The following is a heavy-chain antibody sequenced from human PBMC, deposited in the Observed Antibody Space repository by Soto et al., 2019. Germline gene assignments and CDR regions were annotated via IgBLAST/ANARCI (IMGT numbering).Heavy chain of an antibody. CDR1: GFTFTTAW. D-gene: IGHD3-10*01. V-gene: IGHV3-15*07. CDR3: TTDPFGSGILKVRLPIDPY. Sequence: GGSLRLSCAASGFTFTTAWINWVRQAPGKGLEWVGRIKSKIAGGTTDYAAPVKGRFAISRDDSRNTVYLQMNSLKTEDTAVYYCTTDPFGSGILKVRLPIDPYLGPGTPVPVSS. J-gene: IGHJ1*01. CDR2: IKSKIAGGTT.